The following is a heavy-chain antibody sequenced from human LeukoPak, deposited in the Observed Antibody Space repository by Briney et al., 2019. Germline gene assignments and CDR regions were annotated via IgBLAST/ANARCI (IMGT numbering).Heavy chain of an antibody. V-gene: IGHV3-23*01. CDR1: GFTFSSYA. CDR2: ISGSGGST. J-gene: IGHJ4*02. Sequence: GSLRLSCAASGFTFSSYAMSWVRQAPGKGLEWVSAISGSGGSTYYADSVKGRFTISRDNARNSLYLQMNSLRAEDTAVYYCARDKLQVATVFDYWGQGTLVTVSS. D-gene: IGHD5-12*01. CDR3: ARDKLQVATVFDY.